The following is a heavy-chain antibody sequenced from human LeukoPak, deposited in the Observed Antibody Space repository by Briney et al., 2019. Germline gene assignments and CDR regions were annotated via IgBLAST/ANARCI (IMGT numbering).Heavy chain of an antibody. V-gene: IGHV4-61*02. Sequence: PSETLSLTCTVSGGSISSSSYYWSWIRQPARKGLEWIGRIYTSGSTNYNPSLKSRVTMSVDTSKNQFSLKLSSVTAADTAVYYCASRGGPYTGQIEDYWGQGTLVTVSS. J-gene: IGHJ4*02. D-gene: IGHD2-15*01. CDR1: GGSISSSSYY. CDR2: IYTSGST. CDR3: ASRGGPYTGQIEDY.